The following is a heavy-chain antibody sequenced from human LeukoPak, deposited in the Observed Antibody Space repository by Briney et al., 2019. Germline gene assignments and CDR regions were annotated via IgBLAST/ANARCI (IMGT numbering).Heavy chain of an antibody. Sequence: PSETLSLTCTVSGGSISSSSYYWGWIRQPPGKGLEWIGSIYYSGSTYYNPSLKSRVTISVDTSKNQFSLKLSSVTAADTAVYYCAGRAADYYDRGAFDIWGQGTMVTVSS. CDR3: AGRAADYYDRGAFDI. CDR2: IYYSGST. J-gene: IGHJ3*02. D-gene: IGHD3-22*01. CDR1: GGSISSSSYY. V-gene: IGHV4-39*01.